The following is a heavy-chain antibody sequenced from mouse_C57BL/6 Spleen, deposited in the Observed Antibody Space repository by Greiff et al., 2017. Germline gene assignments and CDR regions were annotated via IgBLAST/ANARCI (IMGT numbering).Heavy chain of an antibody. V-gene: IGHV1-54*01. J-gene: IGHJ2*01. CDR2: INPGGGGT. CDR3: TELGAAVFAY. D-gene: IGHD6-1*01. Sequence: VQLQQSGAELVRPGTSVKVSCKASGYAFTNYLIDWVKQRPGQGLEWIGVINPGGGGTKYTEKFKGKATLTADEPSSTAYMQLSSLTSEDAAVCYCTELGAAVFAYGGQGTLLTVSS. CDR1: GYAFTNYL.